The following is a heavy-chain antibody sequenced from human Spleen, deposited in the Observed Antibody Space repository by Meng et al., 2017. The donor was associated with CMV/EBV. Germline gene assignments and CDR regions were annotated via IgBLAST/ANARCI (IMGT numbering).Heavy chain of an antibody. Sequence: SETLSLTCAVYGGSFSGYYWSWIRQPPGKGLECLGYIYYSGSTNYNPSLKSRVTISVDTSKNQFSLKLSSVTAADTAVYYCARVLPGARYFDYWGQGTLVTVSS. V-gene: IGHV4-59*01. CDR1: GGSFSGYY. D-gene: IGHD1-14*01. CDR3: ARVLPGARYFDY. CDR2: IYYSGST. J-gene: IGHJ4*02.